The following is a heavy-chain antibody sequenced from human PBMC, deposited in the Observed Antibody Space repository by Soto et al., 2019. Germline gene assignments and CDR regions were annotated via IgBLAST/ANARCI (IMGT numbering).Heavy chain of an antibody. CDR1: GYTFTSYY. D-gene: IGHD2-2*01. V-gene: IGHV1-46*01. J-gene: IGHJ4*02. Sequence: QVQLVQSGAGVKKPGASVKVSCKASGYTFTSYYMHWVRQAPGQGLEWMGIINPSGGSTGYAQKFRGRVTMTRDTSTSTVYMELSSLRSEDTAVYYCARVGSYQGFDYWGQGTVVTVSS. CDR2: INPSGGST. CDR3: ARVGSYQGFDY.